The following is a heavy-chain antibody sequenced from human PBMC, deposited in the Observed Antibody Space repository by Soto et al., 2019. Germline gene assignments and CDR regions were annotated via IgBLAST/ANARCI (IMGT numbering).Heavy chain of an antibody. CDR2: IDPSDSRT. CDR3: ARFLGGY. V-gene: IGHV5-10-1*01. Sequence: PGESLKISCNASGYTFTNNWISWVRQKPGQGLEWMGRIDPSDSRTKYNPSFEGHVTISIDKSINTAFLQWSSMRSEDTAVYYCARFLGGYWGKGTLVTVSS. J-gene: IGHJ4*02. CDR1: GYTFTNNW.